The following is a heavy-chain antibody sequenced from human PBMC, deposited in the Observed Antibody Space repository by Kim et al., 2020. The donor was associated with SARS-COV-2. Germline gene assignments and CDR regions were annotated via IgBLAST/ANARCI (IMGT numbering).Heavy chain of an antibody. V-gene: IGHV4-31*03. CDR1: GGSISSGGYY. J-gene: IGHJ4*02. Sequence: SETLSLTCTVSGGSISSGGYYWSWIRQHPGKDLVWIGYIYYSGSTYYNPSLRSRVTISVDTSKNQFSLKLSSVTAADTAVYYCARGQGLITMIVVVVGAFDYWGQGTLVTVSP. D-gene: IGHD3-22*01. CDR3: ARGQGLITMIVVVVGAFDY. CDR2: IYYSGST.